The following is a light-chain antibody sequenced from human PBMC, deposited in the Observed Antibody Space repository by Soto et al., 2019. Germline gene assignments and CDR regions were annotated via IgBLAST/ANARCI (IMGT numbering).Light chain of an antibody. V-gene: IGKV3D-7*01. CDR2: GAS. J-gene: IGKJ4*01. Sequence: EIVMTQSPATLSVSPGERATLSCRASQSVSSSYLAWYQQKPGQAPRLLIYGASNRATGIPARFSGSGSGTDFTLTIRSLQPEDFATYYCQQSYTAPLTFGGGTKVEIK. CDR3: QQSYTAPLT. CDR1: QSVSSSY.